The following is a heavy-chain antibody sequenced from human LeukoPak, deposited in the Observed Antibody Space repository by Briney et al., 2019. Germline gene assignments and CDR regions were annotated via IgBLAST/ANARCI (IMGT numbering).Heavy chain of an antibody. Sequence: PSETLALTCTVSGYSISSGYYWGWIRQPPGKGLEGIGSIYHSGSTYYNPSLKSRVTISVDTSKNQFSLKLSSVTAADTAVYYCARVGYCSSTSCYDYYYMDVWGKGTTVTVSS. J-gene: IGHJ6*03. V-gene: IGHV4-38-2*02. CDR2: IYHSGST. D-gene: IGHD2-2*01. CDR1: GYSISSGYY. CDR3: ARVGYCSSTSCYDYYYMDV.